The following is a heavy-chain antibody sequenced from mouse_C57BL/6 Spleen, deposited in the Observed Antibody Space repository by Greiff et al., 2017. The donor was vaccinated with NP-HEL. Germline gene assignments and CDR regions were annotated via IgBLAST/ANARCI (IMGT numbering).Heavy chain of an antibody. J-gene: IGHJ3*01. V-gene: IGHV14-4*01. CDR1: GFNIKDDY. CDR3: TTGGNVRAWFAY. CDR2: IDPENGDT. D-gene: IGHD2-1*01. Sequence: EVQLQQSGAELVRPGASVKLSCTASGFNIKDDYMHWVKQRPEQGLEWIGWIDPENGDTEYASKFQGKATITADTSSNTAYLQLSSLTSEDTAVYYCTTGGNVRAWFAYWGQGTLVTVSA.